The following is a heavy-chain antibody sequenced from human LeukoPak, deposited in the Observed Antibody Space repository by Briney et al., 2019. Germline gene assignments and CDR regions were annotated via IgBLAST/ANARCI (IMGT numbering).Heavy chain of an antibody. V-gene: IGHV3-23*01. CDR1: GFTFSSYA. CDR3: ASPPGIAAAGTLD. D-gene: IGHD6-13*01. J-gene: IGHJ4*02. Sequence: GGSLRLSCAASGFTFSSYAMSWVRQAPGKGLEWVSAISGSGGSTYYADSVKGRFTISRDNSKNTLYLQMNSLRAEDAAVYYCASPPGIAAAGTLDRGQGTLVTVSS. CDR2: ISGSGGST.